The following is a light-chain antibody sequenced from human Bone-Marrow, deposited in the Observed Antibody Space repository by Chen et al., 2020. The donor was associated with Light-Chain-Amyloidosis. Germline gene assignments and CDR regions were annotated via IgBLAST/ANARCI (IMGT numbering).Light chain of an antibody. CDR3: QQRSNWPRT. V-gene: IGKV3-11*01. Sequence: EIVLTQSPATLSLSPGDRVTLSCRASQSVRFSLAWYQQKHGQAPRLLIYDASNRATGIPARFSCSGSMTDFTLTISSLEPEDFAVYYCQQRSNWPRTFGQGTKVDIK. J-gene: IGKJ1*01. CDR1: QSVRFS. CDR2: DAS.